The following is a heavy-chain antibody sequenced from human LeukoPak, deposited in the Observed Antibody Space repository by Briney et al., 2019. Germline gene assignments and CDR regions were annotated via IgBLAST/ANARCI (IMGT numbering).Heavy chain of an antibody. CDR3: ARVTPSNWSDVGFDY. V-gene: IGHV4-59*01. J-gene: IGHJ4*02. Sequence: SETLSLTCNVPGDSISSYYWSWIRQPPGKGLEWIGNIHHSGTTNYNPSLKSRGTIFVDKSKNQVSLKLSSVTAADTAVYYCARVTPSNWSDVGFDYWGQGTLVTVSS. D-gene: IGHD1-1*01. CDR2: IHHSGTT. CDR1: GDSISSYY.